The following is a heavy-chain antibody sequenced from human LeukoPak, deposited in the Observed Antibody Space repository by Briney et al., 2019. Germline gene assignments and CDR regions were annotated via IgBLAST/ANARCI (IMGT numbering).Heavy chain of an antibody. CDR1: GFTLSTNA. V-gene: IGHV3-23*01. D-gene: IGHD1-26*01. Sequence: GGSLRLSCLTSGFTLSTNATSWVRQAPGKGLEWISGISGSGASTYYADSVKGRFTISRDDSRNTLYLQMNSLRGDDTAVYYCAKDVGKWESLHFFDYWGQGTLVTVSS. CDR3: AKDVGKWESLHFFDY. CDR2: ISGSGAST. J-gene: IGHJ4*02.